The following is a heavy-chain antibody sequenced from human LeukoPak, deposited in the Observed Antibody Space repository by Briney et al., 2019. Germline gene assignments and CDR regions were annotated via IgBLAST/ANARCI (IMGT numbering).Heavy chain of an antibody. J-gene: IGHJ3*02. CDR2: MYRGGGT. CDR3: AKAYDSSGMHDAFDI. D-gene: IGHD3-22*01. V-gene: IGHV3-66*01. CDR1: GFTFSDHY. Sequence: GGSLRLSCAASGFTFSDHYMDWVRQAPGKGPEWVSVMYRGGGTYYADSVRGRFTVSRDNSKNTMYLQMNSLRAEDTAVYYCAKAYDSSGMHDAFDIWGQGTMVTVSS.